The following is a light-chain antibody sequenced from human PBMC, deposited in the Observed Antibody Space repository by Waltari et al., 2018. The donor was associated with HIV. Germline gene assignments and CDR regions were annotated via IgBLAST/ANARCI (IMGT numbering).Light chain of an antibody. Sequence: SYLLTQPPSVSVAPGQTARISCDGNHIGSNSVHWYQQKPGQAPVLVSYLGIARPSGIPAGFSGSNSGNTATLTIIRVESGDEADYHGELWYTKSVHPGAVFGGGTKLTVL. CDR1: HIGSNS. CDR3: ELWYTKSVHPGAV. J-gene: IGLJ2*01. V-gene: IGLV3-21*02. CDR2: LGI.